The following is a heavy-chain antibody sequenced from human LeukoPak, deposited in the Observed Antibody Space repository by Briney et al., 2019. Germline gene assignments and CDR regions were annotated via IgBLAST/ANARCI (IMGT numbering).Heavy chain of an antibody. CDR1: GFTFSSYA. V-gene: IGHV3-30-3*01. Sequence: PGRSLRLSCAASGFTFSSYAMHWVRQAPGKGLEWVAVISYDGSNKYYADSVKGRFTISRDNAKNSLYLQMNSLRAEDTAIYYCARDRGVHFDYWGQGTLVTVSS. CDR3: ARDRGVHFDY. CDR2: ISYDGSNK. D-gene: IGHD5-24*01. J-gene: IGHJ4*02.